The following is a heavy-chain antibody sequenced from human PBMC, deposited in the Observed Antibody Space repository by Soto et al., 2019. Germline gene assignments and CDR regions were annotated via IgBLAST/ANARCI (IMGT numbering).Heavy chain of an antibody. J-gene: IGHJ4*02. CDR1: GFTVSSNY. V-gene: IGHV3-66*01. CDR2: IYSGGST. CDR3: ARGDLYYYDSSGSFDY. Sequence: PGGSLRLSCAASGFTVSSNYMSWVRQAPGKGLEWVSVIYSGGSTYYADSVKGRFTISRDNSKNTLYLQMNSLRAEDTAVYYCARGDLYYYDSSGSFDYWGQGTLVTVSS. D-gene: IGHD3-22*01.